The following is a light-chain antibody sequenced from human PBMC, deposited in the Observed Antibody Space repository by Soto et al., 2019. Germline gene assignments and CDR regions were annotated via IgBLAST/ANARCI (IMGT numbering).Light chain of an antibody. CDR1: SSDVGGYNY. CDR3: SSYTSSSTRV. J-gene: IGLJ1*01. CDR2: DVS. V-gene: IGLV2-14*01. Sequence: SVLTQPASVSGSPGQSITISCTGTSSDVGGYNYVSWYQQHPGKAPKLMIYDVSNRPSGVSNRFSGSKSGNTASLTISWLQAEDEADYYCSSYTSSSTRVFGTGTKVTVL.